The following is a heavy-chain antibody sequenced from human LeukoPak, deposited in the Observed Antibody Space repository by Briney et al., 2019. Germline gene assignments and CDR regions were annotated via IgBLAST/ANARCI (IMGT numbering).Heavy chain of an antibody. V-gene: IGHV3-30-3*01. Sequence: GGSLRLSCAASGFTFSSYAMHWVRQAPGKGLEWVAVISYDESNKYYADSVKGRFTISRGNSKNTLYLQMNSLRAEDTAVYYCARFPAAYGSGSYKHYGMDVWGQGTTVTVSS. CDR1: GFTFSSYA. CDR3: ARFPAAYGSGSYKHYGMDV. D-gene: IGHD3-10*01. CDR2: ISYDESNK. J-gene: IGHJ6*02.